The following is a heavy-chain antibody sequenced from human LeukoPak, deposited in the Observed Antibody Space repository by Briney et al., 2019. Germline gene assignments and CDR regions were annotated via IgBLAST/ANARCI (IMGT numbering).Heavy chain of an antibody. D-gene: IGHD6-19*01. CDR2: ISAYNGNT. CDR3: ALGPGIAVAATGYYFDY. V-gene: IGHV1-18*01. J-gene: IGHJ4*02. CDR1: GYTFTSYG. Sequence: ASVKVSCKASGYTFTSYGISWVRQAPGQGLEWMGWISAYNGNTNYAQKLQGRVTMTTDTSTSTAYMELSSLRSEDTAVYYCALGPGIAVAATGYYFDYWGQGTLVTVSS.